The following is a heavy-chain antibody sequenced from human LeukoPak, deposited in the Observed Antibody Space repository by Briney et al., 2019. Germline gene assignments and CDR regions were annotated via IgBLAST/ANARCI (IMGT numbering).Heavy chain of an antibody. CDR3: ARGYTLTFSSWHLHGRNWFDP. Sequence: ASVKVSCKASGGTFSSYAISWVRQAPGQGLEWMGGIIPIFGTANYAQKFQGRVTITADESTSTAYMELSSLRSEDTAVYYCARGYTLTFSSWHLHGRNWFDPWGQGTLVTVSS. CDR1: GGTFSSYA. D-gene: IGHD6-13*01. J-gene: IGHJ5*02. V-gene: IGHV1-69*01. CDR2: IIPIFGTA.